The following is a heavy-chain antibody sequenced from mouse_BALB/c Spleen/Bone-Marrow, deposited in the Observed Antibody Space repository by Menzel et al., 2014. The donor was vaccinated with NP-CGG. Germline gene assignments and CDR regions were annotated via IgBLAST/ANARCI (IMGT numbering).Heavy chain of an antibody. CDR1: GFAFSSYD. CDR2: ISSGGGST. V-gene: IGHV5-12-1*01. Sequence: EVQVVESGGGLVKPGGSLKLSCAASGFAFSSYDMSWVRQTPEKRLEWVAYISSGGGSTYYPDTVKGRFTISRDNAKNTLYLQMSSLKSEDTAMYYCASPDYYGSTLSYWGQGTTLTVSS. D-gene: IGHD1-1*01. CDR3: ASPDYYGSTLSY. J-gene: IGHJ2*01.